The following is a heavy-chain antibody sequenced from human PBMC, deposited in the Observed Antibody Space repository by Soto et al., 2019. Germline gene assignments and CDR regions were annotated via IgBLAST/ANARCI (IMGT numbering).Heavy chain of an antibody. J-gene: IGHJ4*02. Sequence: SETLSVTCTVSGGSISSSSCYWGWIRQPPGKGLDWSGSIYYSWSTYYNPSLKSRVTIYRDNAKNSLYLQMNSLSAEDTAVYYCARDLLATVDYWGQGTLVTVSS. CDR1: GGSISSSSCY. CDR2: IYYSWST. CDR3: ARDLLATVDY. D-gene: IGHD5-12*01. V-gene: IGHV4-39*02.